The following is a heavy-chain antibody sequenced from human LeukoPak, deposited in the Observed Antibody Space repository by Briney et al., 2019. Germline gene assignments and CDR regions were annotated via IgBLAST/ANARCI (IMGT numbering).Heavy chain of an antibody. Sequence: ASVKVSCKPSGGTFISYAISWVRQAPGQGLEWMGGIIPIFGTANYAQKFQGRVTITTDESTSTAYMGLSSLRSEDTAVYYCSRIHSSSWYNNWFDRGGQGTLVTVSS. V-gene: IGHV1-69*05. J-gene: IGHJ5*02. CDR1: GGTFISYA. CDR2: IIPIFGTA. D-gene: IGHD6-13*01. CDR3: SRIHSSSWYNNWFDR.